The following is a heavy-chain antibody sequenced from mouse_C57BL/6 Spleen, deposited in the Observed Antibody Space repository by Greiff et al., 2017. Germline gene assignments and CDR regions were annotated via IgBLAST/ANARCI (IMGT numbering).Heavy chain of an antibody. CDR1: GFTFSSYG. J-gene: IGHJ3*01. CDR2: ISSGGSYT. CDR3: ARHYGNYAWFAY. D-gene: IGHD2-1*01. V-gene: IGHV5-6*01. Sequence: EVHLVESGGDLVKPGGSLKLPCAASGFTFSSYGMSWVRQTPDKRLEWVATISSGGSYTYYPDSVKGRFTISRDKAKNTLYLQMSSLKSEDTAMYDCARHYGNYAWFAYWGQGTLVTVSA.